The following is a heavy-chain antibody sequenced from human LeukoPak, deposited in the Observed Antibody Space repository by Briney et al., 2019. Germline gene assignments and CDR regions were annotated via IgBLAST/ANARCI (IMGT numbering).Heavy chain of an antibody. Sequence: GESLKISCKGSGYSFTSYWIGWVRQMPGKGLEWMGIIIIGDSETRYSPSFQGQVTISADKSISTAYLQLSSLKAADTAMYYCARHVSGSYYVDYWGKGTMVTVSS. J-gene: IGHJ4*02. CDR1: GYSFTSYW. D-gene: IGHD1-26*01. CDR3: ARHVSGSYYVDY. V-gene: IGHV5-51*01. CDR2: IIIGDSET.